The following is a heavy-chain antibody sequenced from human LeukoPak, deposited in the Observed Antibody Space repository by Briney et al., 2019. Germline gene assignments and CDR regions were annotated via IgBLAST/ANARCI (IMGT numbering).Heavy chain of an antibody. D-gene: IGHD5-18*01. CDR2: IWYDGSNK. V-gene: IGHV3-33*01. J-gene: IGHJ4*02. CDR3: ARADVDTAMVDY. CDR1: GFTFSSYG. Sequence: GRSLRLSCAASGFTFSSYGVHWVRQAPGKGLEWVAVIWYDGSNKYYADSVKGRFTISRDNSKNTLYLQMNSLRAEDTAVYYCARADVDTAMVDYWGQGTLVTVSS.